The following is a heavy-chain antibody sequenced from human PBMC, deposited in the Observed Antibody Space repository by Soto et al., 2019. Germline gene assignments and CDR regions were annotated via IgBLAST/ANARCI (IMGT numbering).Heavy chain of an antibody. CDR2: IYYSGST. CDR1: GGSVNIGSYS. J-gene: IGHJ6*02. Sequence: PSETLSLRRTSSGGSVNIGSYSWSWIRQPPGKGLEWIGYIYYSGSTNYNPSLKSRVTISVDTSKNQFSLKLSSVTAADTAVYYCARDLLNNGYSSGWSPSEYYGMDVWGQGTTVTVSS. V-gene: IGHV4-61*01. CDR3: ARDLLNNGYSSGWSPSEYYGMDV. D-gene: IGHD6-19*01.